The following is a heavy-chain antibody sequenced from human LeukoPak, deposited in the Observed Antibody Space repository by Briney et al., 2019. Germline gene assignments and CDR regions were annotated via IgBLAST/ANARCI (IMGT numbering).Heavy chain of an antibody. CDR3: ARERHYYDSSGYYGY. CDR1: GGSFSGYY. CDR2: INHSGST. Sequence: SETLSLTCAVYGGSFSGYYWSWIRQPPGKGLEWIGEINHSGSTNYNPSLKSRVTISVDTSKNQFSLKLSSVTAADAAVYYCARERHYYDSSGYYGYWGQGTLVTVSS. V-gene: IGHV4-34*01. D-gene: IGHD3-22*01. J-gene: IGHJ4*02.